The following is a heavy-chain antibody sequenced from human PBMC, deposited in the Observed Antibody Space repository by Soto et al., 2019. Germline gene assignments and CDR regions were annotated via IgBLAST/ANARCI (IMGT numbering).Heavy chain of an antibody. CDR3: ASAPAEIVVLPAAKGPTTYYYYYYGMDV. D-gene: IGHD2-2*01. J-gene: IGHJ6*02. CDR1: GGSFSGSH. V-gene: IGHV4-34*01. CDR2: ITHSGST. Sequence: SATPSLTCHVYGGSFSGSHRSWIRKPPGKGLEWIGEITHSGSTNYNPSLKSRVTISVDTSKNQFSLKLSSVTAADTAVYYCASAPAEIVVLPAAKGPTTYYYYYYGMDVWGQGTTVTVSS.